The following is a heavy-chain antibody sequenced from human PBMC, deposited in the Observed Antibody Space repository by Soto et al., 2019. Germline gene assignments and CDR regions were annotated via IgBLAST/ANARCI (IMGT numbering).Heavy chain of an antibody. CDR1: GFTFSSYG. D-gene: IGHD6-19*01. V-gene: IGHV3-30*18. J-gene: IGHJ4*01. CDR2: ISSDGQTK. CDR3: AKEIEVAGDLDY. Sequence: GGSLRLSCVASGFTFSSYGIHWVRQAPGKGLEWVGVISSDGQTKYYADSVKGRFTISRDNSKNTLYLQMDSLRPEDTAVYYCAKEIEVAGDLDYWGHGTLVTVSS.